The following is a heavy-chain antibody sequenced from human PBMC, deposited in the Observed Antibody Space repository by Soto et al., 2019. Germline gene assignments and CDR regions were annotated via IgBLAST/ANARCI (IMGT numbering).Heavy chain of an antibody. CDR2: INSSGGST. Sequence: GGSLRLSCAASGFTFDDYTMHWVRQVPGKGLEWVSGINSSGGSTYYADSVKGRFTISRDNSKNTLYLQMNSLRAEDTAVYYCAKDPRFLEWLEVDDYWGQGTLVTVSS. J-gene: IGHJ4*02. D-gene: IGHD3-3*01. CDR1: GFTFDDYT. V-gene: IGHV3-23*01. CDR3: AKDPRFLEWLEVDDY.